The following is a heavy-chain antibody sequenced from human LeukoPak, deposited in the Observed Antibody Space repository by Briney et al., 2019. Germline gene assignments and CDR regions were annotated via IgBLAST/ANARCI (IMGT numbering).Heavy chain of an antibody. J-gene: IGHJ4*02. CDR3: ARVAEAAAFDS. CDR2: ISRNSRYI. V-gene: IGHV3-21*06. D-gene: IGHD6-13*01. CDR1: GFSFSTYS. Sequence: GGSLRLSCAASGFSFSTYSMNWVRQAPGKGLEWVSSISRNSRYIYYADSVRGRFTISRDNAKNSLYLQMNSLKPEDTAVYYCARVAEAAAFDSWGQGTLVTVSS.